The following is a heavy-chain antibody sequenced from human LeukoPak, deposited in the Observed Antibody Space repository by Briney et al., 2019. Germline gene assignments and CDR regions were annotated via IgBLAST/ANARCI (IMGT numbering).Heavy chain of an antibody. J-gene: IGHJ4*02. V-gene: IGHV4-34*01. CDR3: ARDVLAVVVPAATSSFDY. CDR2: INHSGSI. D-gene: IGHD2-2*01. Sequence: SETLSLTCAVFGGSFSGYYWSWIRQPPGKGLEWIGEINHSGSINYDPSLKSRVSISVDTSKNQFSLKLSSVTAADTAVYYCARDVLAVVVPAATSSFDYWGQGTLVTVSS. CDR1: GGSFSGYY.